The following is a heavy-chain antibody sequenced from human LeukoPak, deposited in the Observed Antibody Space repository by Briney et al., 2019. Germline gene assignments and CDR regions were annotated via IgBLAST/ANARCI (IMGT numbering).Heavy chain of an antibody. CDR2: ISPVGSSA. Sequence: GGSLRLSCAASGFTFSSYWMHWVRQAPGKGLVWVSRISPVGSSAIYADSVKGRFTISRDNAKNTLYLQMNSLRAEDTAVYYCARVNVCPRCHFDYWGQGTLVTVSS. CDR1: GFTFSSYW. J-gene: IGHJ4*02. D-gene: IGHD3-16*01. V-gene: IGHV3-74*01. CDR3: ARVNVCPRCHFDY.